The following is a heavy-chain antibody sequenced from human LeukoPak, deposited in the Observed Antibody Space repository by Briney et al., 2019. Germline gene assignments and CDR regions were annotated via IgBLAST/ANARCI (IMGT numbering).Heavy chain of an antibody. CDR3: ARGLSFYGGNSVY. V-gene: IGHV3-7*01. J-gene: IGHJ4*02. Sequence: GGSLRLSCAASGFRVGDYYTSWIRQAPGKGLEWVANIKQDGSEKYYVDSVKGRFTISRDNAKNSLYLQMNSLRAEDTAVYYCARGLSFYGGNSVYWGQGTLVTVSS. D-gene: IGHD4-23*01. CDR1: GFRVGDYY. CDR2: IKQDGSEK.